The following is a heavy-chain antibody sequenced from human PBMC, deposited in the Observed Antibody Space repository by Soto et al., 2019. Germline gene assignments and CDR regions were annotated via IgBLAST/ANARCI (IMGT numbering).Heavy chain of an antibody. J-gene: IGHJ1*01. V-gene: IGHV4-59*01. CDR2: IYASGST. Sequence: LSLTCTVSGGSISSYYWSWIRQPPGKGLEWIGYIYASGSTNYNPSLKSRITISVDTSKNQFSLKLSSVTAADTAVYYCARGGSTWLEYFQHWGQGPLVTVSS. CDR1: GGSISSYY. D-gene: IGHD6-13*01. CDR3: ARGGSTWLEYFQH.